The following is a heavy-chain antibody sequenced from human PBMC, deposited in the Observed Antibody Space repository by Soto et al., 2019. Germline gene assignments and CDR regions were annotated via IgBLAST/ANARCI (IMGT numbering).Heavy chain of an antibody. Sequence: EVQLVESGGGLVQPGGSLRLSCAASGFTFSSYWMSWVRRAPGKGLEWVANIKQDGSEKYYVDSVKGRFTISRDNAKNSLYLQMNSLRAEDTAVYYCARDGFYYYDSSGHDYWGQGTLVTVSS. CDR2: IKQDGSEK. CDR3: ARDGFYYYDSSGHDY. J-gene: IGHJ4*02. D-gene: IGHD3-22*01. V-gene: IGHV3-7*03. CDR1: GFTFSSYW.